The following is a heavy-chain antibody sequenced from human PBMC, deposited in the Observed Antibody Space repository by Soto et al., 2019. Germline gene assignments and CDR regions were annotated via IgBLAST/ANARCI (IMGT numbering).Heavy chain of an antibody. D-gene: IGHD2-15*01. CDR1: GFTVSTYA. J-gene: IGHJ5*02. V-gene: IGHV3-23*01. CDR3: AKISTGYCSGGSCYRNWFDP. CDR2: ISGSGGST. Sequence: EVQLLESGGGLVQPEGSLRLSCAASGFTVSTYAMSWVRQAPGKGLEWVSAISGSGGSTYYADSVKGRFTISRDNSKNTLYLQMNSMRAEDTAVYYCAKISTGYCSGGSCYRNWFDPWGQGTLVTVSS.